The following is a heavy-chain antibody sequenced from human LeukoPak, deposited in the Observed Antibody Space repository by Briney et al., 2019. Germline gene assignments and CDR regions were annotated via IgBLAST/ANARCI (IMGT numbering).Heavy chain of an antibody. CDR2: IYYSGST. D-gene: IGHD6-6*01. V-gene: IGHV4-31*11. CDR3: ARDLGAHFDY. J-gene: IGHJ4*02. CDR1: GGSFSGYY. Sequence: SETLSLTCAVYGGSFSGYYWSWIRQHPGKGLEWIGYIYYSGSTYYNPSLKSRVTISVDTSKNQFSLKLSSVTAADTAVYYCARDLGAHFDYWGQGTLVTVSS.